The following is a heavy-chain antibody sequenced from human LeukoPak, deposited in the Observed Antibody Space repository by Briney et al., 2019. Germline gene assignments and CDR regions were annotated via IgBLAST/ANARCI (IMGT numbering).Heavy chain of an antibody. CDR2: INPSGGST. D-gene: IGHD5-18*01. Sequence: GASVKVSCKASGYTFTSYHMHWVRQAPGQGLEWMGIINPSGGSTSYAQKFQGRVTMTRDTSTSTVYMELSSLRSEDTAVYYCARVSYGQLWYFDLWGRGTLVTVSS. V-gene: IGHV1-46*01. J-gene: IGHJ2*01. CDR1: GYTFTSYH. CDR3: ARVSYGQLWYFDL.